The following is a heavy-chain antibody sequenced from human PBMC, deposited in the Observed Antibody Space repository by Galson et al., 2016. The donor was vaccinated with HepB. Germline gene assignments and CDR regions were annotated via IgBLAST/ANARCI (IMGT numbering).Heavy chain of an antibody. V-gene: IGHV3-23*01. CDR3: AKRALERFFDY. Sequence: SLRLSCAASGFTFSSYAMSWVRQAPGKGPEWVSTISDGGGATYYTDSVKGRFTISRDNSKSTLHLQMSSLRAEETAVYYCAKRALERFFDYWGQGTLVSVSS. J-gene: IGHJ4*02. CDR1: GFTFSSYA. CDR2: ISDGGGAT.